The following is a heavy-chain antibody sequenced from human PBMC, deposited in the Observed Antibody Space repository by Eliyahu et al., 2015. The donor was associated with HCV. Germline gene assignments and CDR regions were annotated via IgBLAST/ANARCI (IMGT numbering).Heavy chain of an antibody. V-gene: IGHV1-46*01. CDR2: INPSDRST. CDR1: GYILTRYY. J-gene: IGHJ4*02. D-gene: IGHD2-2*01. CDR3: ARAPYPTSVPDDY. Sequence: QVQLVQSGAEVKKPGASVKVSCKASGYILTRYYMHWVRQAPGQGLEWMGIINPSDRSTSYAQKFQGRVTMTRDTSTSTVYMELTSLRSEDTAVYYCARAPYPTSVPDDYWGQGTLVTVSA.